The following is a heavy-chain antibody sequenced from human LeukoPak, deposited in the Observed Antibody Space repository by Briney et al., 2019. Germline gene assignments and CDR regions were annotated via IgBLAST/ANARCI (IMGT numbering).Heavy chain of an antibody. V-gene: IGHV3-66*01. D-gene: IGHD3-22*01. J-gene: IGHJ4*02. Sequence: AGGSLRLSCAASGFTVSSNYMSWVRQAPGKGLEWVSVIHSGGTTYYADSVKDRFTISRDNSKNTLFLRMDSLRVGDTAVYYCARGARDYFELDYWGQGTLVTVSS. CDR3: ARGARDYFELDY. CDR2: IHSGGTT. CDR1: GFTVSSNY.